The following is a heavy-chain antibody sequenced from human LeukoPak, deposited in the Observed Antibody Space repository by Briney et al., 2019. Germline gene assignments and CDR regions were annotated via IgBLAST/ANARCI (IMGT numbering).Heavy chain of an antibody. CDR1: GFTFISYS. D-gene: IGHD2-21*02. V-gene: IGHV3-21*01. CDR2: ISSSSTYI. J-gene: IGHJ3*02. Sequence: GGSLRLSCAASGFTFISYSMNWVRQAPGKGLEWVSSISSSSTYIYYADSVKGRFTISRDNAKNSLYLQMNSLRAEDTAVYYCARDRLYCGGDCYNDAFDIWGQGTMVTVSS. CDR3: ARDRLYCGGDCYNDAFDI.